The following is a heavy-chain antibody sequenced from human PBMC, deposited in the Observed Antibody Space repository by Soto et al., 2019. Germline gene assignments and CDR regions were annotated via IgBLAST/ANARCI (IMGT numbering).Heavy chain of an antibody. J-gene: IGHJ3*02. CDR1: GFIFTNYG. CDR3: AKRYYDILTDAFDI. CDR2: IWSDGSKR. D-gene: IGHD3-9*01. V-gene: IGHV3-30*02. Sequence: AGGSLRLSCATSGFIFTNYGFHWVRQAPGKGLEWVAVIWSDGSKRYYADSVKGRFTITRDTSTNTLYLQMNSLRAEDTAVYYCAKRYYDILTDAFDIWGQGTMVTVSS.